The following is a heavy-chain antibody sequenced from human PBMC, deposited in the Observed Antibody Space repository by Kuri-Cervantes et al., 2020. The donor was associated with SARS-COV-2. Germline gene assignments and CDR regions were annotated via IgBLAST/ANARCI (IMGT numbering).Heavy chain of an antibody. CDR1: GFTFSSYE. J-gene: IGHJ4*02. D-gene: IGHD4-17*01. CDR3: ARAPTVTLDY. V-gene: IGHV3-48*03. CDR2: ISSSGSTI. Sequence: GGSLRLSCAASGFTFSSYEMNWVRQAPGKGLEWVSYISSSGSTIYYADSVKGRFTISRDNAKNSLYLQMNSLRAEDTAVYCCARAPTVTLDYWGQGTLVTVSS.